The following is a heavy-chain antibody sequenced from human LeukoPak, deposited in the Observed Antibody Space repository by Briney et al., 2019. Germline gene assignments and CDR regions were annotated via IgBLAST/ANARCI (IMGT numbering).Heavy chain of an antibody. Sequence: SCKASGGTFSSYAMIWVRQAPGKGLEWVSLISGSGGSTSYADSVKGRFTISRDNSKNTLYLQMNSLRAEDTAVYYCAKDGKKYGSTWDFDHWGQGTLVTVSS. V-gene: IGHV3-23*01. D-gene: IGHD1-1*01. CDR2: ISGSGGST. CDR1: GGTFSSYA. J-gene: IGHJ4*02. CDR3: AKDGKKYGSTWDFDH.